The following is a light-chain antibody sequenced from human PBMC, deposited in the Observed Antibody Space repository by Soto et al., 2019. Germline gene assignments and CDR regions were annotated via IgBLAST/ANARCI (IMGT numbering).Light chain of an antibody. CDR3: MQALQTPLT. CDR1: QSLLHNNGYNY. CDR2: LGS. Sequence: DTVMTQSPLSLPVTPGEPASISCRSSQSLLHNNGYNYLDWYLQKPGQSPQLLIYLGSNRASGVPDRFSGCGSGTDFTLKISRVEAEDVGVYYCMQALQTPLTFGGGTKVEIK. J-gene: IGKJ4*01. V-gene: IGKV2-28*01.